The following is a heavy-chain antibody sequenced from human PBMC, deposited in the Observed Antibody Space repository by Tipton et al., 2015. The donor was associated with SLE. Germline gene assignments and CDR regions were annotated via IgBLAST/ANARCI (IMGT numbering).Heavy chain of an antibody. CDR1: GFTFSSYS. Sequence: GSLRLSCAASGFTFSSYSMNWVRQAPGKGLEWVSYISSSSSTIYYADSVKGRFTISRDNAKNSLYLQMNSLRAEDTAVYYCARAAYGGNSYYYGMDVWGQGTTVTVSS. CDR3: ARAAYGGNSYYYGMDV. J-gene: IGHJ6*02. CDR2: ISSSSSTI. V-gene: IGHV3-48*01. D-gene: IGHD4-23*01.